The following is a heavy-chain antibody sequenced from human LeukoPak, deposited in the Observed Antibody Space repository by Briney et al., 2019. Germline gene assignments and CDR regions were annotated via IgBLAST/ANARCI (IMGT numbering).Heavy chain of an antibody. CDR3: AREGIGSYYFDY. J-gene: IGHJ4*02. Sequence: GGSLRLSCAASGFTVSSNYMSWVRQAPGKGQEWVSVIYSGGSTYYADSVKGRFTISRDNSKNTLYLQMNGLRAEDTAVYYCAREGIGSYYFDYWGQGTLVTVSS. CDR1: GFTVSSNY. D-gene: IGHD2-15*01. CDR2: IYSGGST. V-gene: IGHV3-66*01.